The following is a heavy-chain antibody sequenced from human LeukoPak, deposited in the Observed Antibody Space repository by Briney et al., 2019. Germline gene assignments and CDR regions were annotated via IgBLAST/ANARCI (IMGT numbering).Heavy chain of an antibody. V-gene: IGHV3-23*01. CDR2: ISGSGDST. D-gene: IGHD3-10*01. CDR3: ARGLRSMLVPVY. J-gene: IGHJ4*02. CDR1: GFTFSTYA. Sequence: GGSLRLSCAASGFTFSTYAVNWVRQAPGKGLEWVSTISGSGDSTYYADSVKGRFTISRDNSKDTLYLQMSSVRVDDTAVYYCARGLRSMLVPVYWGQGTLVTVSS.